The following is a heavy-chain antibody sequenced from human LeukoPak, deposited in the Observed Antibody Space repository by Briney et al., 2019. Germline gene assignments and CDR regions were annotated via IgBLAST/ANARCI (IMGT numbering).Heavy chain of an antibody. CDR3: AKDAIQLWLREYYFDY. CDR2: ISGDGGST. D-gene: IGHD5-18*01. CDR1: GFTFDDYA. Sequence: GGSLRLSCAASGFTFDDYAMHWVRQAAGKGLEWVSPISGDGGSTYYANSVKGRFTISRDNSKNSLYLQMNSLRTEDTALYYCAKDAIQLWLREYYFDYWGQGTLVTVSS. V-gene: IGHV3-43*02. J-gene: IGHJ4*02.